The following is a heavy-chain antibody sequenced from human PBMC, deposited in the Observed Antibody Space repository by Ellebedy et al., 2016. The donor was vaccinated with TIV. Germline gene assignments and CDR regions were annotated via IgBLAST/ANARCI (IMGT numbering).Heavy chain of an antibody. D-gene: IGHD5/OR15-5a*01. CDR2: INPNSGGT. Sequence: ASVKVSXKASGYTFIGYYMHWVRQAPGQGLEWMGWINPNSGGTNYAQKFQGRVTMTRDTSISTAYMELSRLRSDDTAVYYCARWPYLPNYFDYWGQGTLVTVSS. CDR1: GYTFIGYY. V-gene: IGHV1-2*02. CDR3: ARWPYLPNYFDY. J-gene: IGHJ4*02.